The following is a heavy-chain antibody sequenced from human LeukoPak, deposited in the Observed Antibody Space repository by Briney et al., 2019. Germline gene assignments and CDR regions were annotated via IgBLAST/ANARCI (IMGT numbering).Heavy chain of an antibody. CDR3: ARHTIAVAGEFDY. J-gene: IGHJ4*02. Sequence: SETLSLTCAVYGGSFSGYYWSWIRQPPGKGLEWIGEINHSGSTNYNPSLKSRVTISVDTSKNRFSLKLSSVTAADTAVYYCARHTIAVAGEFDYWGQGTLVTVSS. D-gene: IGHD6-19*01. V-gene: IGHV4-34*01. CDR1: GGSFSGYY. CDR2: INHSGST.